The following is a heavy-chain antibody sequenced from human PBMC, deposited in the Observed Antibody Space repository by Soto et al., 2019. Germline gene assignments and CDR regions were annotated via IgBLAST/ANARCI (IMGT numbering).Heavy chain of an antibody. D-gene: IGHD3-22*01. CDR2: ISYDVSNK. V-gene: IGHV3-30-3*01. J-gene: IGHJ6*04. CDR3: AREERFQYYYDSSGYYSTGYYYYYYGTDV. Sequence: GGSLRLSCAASGFTFSSYAMHWVRQAPGKGLEWVAVISYDVSNKYYADSVEGRFTISRDNSKNTLYLQMNSLRAEDTAVYYCAREERFQYYYDSSGYYSTGYYYYYYGTDVWGKGTTVTVSA. CDR1: GFTFSSYA.